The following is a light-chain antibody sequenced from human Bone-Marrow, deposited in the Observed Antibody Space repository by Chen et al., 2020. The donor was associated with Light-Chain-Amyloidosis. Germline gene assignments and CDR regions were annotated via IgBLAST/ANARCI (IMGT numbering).Light chain of an antibody. CDR1: DLPTKY. CDR2: RDT. V-gene: IGLV3-25*03. Sequence: SNELRQPRSVSVYPGQAARTTGSGDDLPTKYAYWYQQKPGQAPVLVIHRDTARPSGISERFSGSSSGTTATLTISGVQAEDEADYHCQSADSSGTYEVIFGGGTKLTVL. J-gene: IGLJ2*01. CDR3: QSADSSGTYEVI.